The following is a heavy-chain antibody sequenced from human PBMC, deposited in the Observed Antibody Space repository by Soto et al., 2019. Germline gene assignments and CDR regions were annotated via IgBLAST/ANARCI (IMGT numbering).Heavy chain of an antibody. J-gene: IGHJ4*02. V-gene: IGHV2-5*02. CDR3: ASLGGIVVVTATTFDY. CDR2: IYWDDDK. Sequence: GSGPTLVNPTQTLTLTCTFSGFSLSTSGVGVGWIRQPPGKALEWLALIYWDDDKRYSPSLKSRLTITKDTSKNQVVLTMTNMDPVDTATYYCASLGGIVVVTATTFDYWGQGTLVTVSS. CDR1: GFSLSTSGVG. D-gene: IGHD2-21*02.